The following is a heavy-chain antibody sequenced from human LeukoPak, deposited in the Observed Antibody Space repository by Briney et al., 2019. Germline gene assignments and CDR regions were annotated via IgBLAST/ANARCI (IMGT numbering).Heavy chain of an antibody. J-gene: IGHJ6*02. Sequence: SETLSLTCTVSGGFISSYYWSWIRQPPGRGLEWIGYIYYSGSTNYNPSLKSRVTISVDTSKNQCPLKLSPVTAADTAVYYCARVGGQNYYYYGMDVWGQGTTVTVSS. CDR1: GGFISSYY. D-gene: IGHD3-10*01. V-gene: IGHV4-59*12. CDR2: IYYSGST. CDR3: ARVGGQNYYYYGMDV.